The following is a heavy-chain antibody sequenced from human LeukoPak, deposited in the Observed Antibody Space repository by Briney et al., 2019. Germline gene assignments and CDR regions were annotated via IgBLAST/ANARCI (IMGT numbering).Heavy chain of an antibody. CDR1: GYTFTSYG. CDR3: ARTLYGSGSYYNGSWFDP. CDR2: ISAYNGNT. V-gene: IGHV1-18*01. Sequence: ASVKVSCKASGYTFTSYGISWVRQAPGQGLEWMGWISAYNGNTNYAQKLQGRVTMTTDTSTSTAYMELRSLRSDDTAVYYCARTLYGSGSYYNGSWFDPWGQGTLVTVSS. D-gene: IGHD3-10*01. J-gene: IGHJ5*02.